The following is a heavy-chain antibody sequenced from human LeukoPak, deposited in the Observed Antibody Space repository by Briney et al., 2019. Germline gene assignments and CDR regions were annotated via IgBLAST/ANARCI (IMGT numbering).Heavy chain of an antibody. CDR2: IKQDGSEK. CDR3: ARGTPWSANWFDP. Sequence: PGGSLRLSCAASGFSFSNSWMSWVRQAPGEGLEWVANIKQDGSEKYYVGSLKGRFTISRDNAKNSLYLEMNSLRGEDTAVYYCARGTPWSANWFDPWGQGTLVTVSS. CDR1: GFSFSNSW. D-gene: IGHD2-15*01. J-gene: IGHJ5*02. V-gene: IGHV3-7*04.